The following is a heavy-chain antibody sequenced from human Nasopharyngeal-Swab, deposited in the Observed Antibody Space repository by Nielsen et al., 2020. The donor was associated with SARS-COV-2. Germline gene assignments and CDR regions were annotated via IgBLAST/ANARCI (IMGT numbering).Heavy chain of an antibody. Sequence: SETLSLTCTVSGGSISSGGYYWSWIRQHPGKGLEWIGYIYYSGSTYYNPSLKSRVTISVDTSKNQFSLKLSSVTAADTAVYYCARARSGGYDILTGYPPYWCFDLWGRGTLVTVSS. CDR1: GGSISSGGYY. CDR3: ARARSGGYDILTGYPPYWCFDL. CDR2: IYYSGST. J-gene: IGHJ2*01. V-gene: IGHV4-31*03. D-gene: IGHD3-9*01.